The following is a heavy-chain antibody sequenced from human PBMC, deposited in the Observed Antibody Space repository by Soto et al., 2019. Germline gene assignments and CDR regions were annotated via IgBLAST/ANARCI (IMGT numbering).Heavy chain of an antibody. CDR3: AGSGYYKNYYGMDV. J-gene: IGHJ6*02. Sequence: SVKVSCKASGGTFSSYTISWVRQAPGQGLEWMGRIIPILGIANHAQKFQDRVTITADKSTSTAYMELSSLRSEDTAMYYCAGSGYYKNYYGMDVWAQGTTVTVSS. CDR2: IIPILGIA. CDR1: GGTFSSYT. D-gene: IGHD3-3*01. V-gene: IGHV1-69*02.